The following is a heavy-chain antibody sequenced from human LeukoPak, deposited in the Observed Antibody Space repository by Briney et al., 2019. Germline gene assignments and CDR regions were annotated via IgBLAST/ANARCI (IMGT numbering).Heavy chain of an antibody. CDR1: EFTFSSYA. CDR2: ISYDGSNK. CDR3: AREYGSGSYYHNWFDP. J-gene: IGHJ5*02. V-gene: IGHV3-30-3*01. Sequence: PGGSLRLSCAASEFTFSSYAMHWVRQAPGKGLEWVAVISYDGSNKYYAGSVKGRFTISRDNSKNTLYLQMNSLRAEDTAVYYCAREYGSGSYYHNWFDPWGQGTLVTVSS. D-gene: IGHD3-10*01.